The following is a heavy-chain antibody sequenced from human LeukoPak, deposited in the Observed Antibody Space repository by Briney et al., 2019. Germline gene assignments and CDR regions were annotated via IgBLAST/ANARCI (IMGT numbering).Heavy chain of an antibody. V-gene: IGHV4-61*02. D-gene: IGHD3-10*01. CDR1: GGSISSGSYY. J-gene: IGHJ4*02. CDR3: ARDNTYGSGSYYDY. Sequence: SETLSLTCTVSGGSISSGSYYWSWIRQPAGKGLEWIGCIYTSGSTNYNPSLKSRVTISVDTSKNQFSLKLSSVTAADTAVYYCARDNTYGSGSYYDYWGQGTLVTVSS. CDR2: IYTSGST.